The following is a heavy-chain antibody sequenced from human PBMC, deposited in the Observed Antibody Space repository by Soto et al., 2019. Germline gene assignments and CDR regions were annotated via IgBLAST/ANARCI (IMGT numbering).Heavy chain of an antibody. D-gene: IGHD2-15*01. J-gene: IGHJ5*02. CDR2: TYYRSKWYN. CDR1: GDSVSSNSAA. Sequence: SQTLSLTCAISGDSVSSNSAAWNWIRQSPSRGLEWLGRTYYRSKWYNDYAVSVKSRITINPDTSKNQFSLKLDSVTAADTAVYYCARLVVVSPVANAWGQGTLVTVSS. CDR3: ARLVVVSPVANA. V-gene: IGHV6-1*01.